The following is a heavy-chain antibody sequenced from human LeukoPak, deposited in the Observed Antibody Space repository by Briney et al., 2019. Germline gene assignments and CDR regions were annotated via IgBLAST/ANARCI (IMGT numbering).Heavy chain of an antibody. V-gene: IGHV1-2*02. D-gene: IGHD3-10*01. CDR2: INPNSGGT. CDR3: ARETYYSSGNVYNRIDY. J-gene: IGHJ4*02. Sequence: ASVKVSCKASGYTFTNYGIYWVRQAPGQGLEWMGWINPNSGGTNYAQKFQGRVTMTRDTSISTAYMELSRLTSDDTAVYFCARETYYSSGNVYNRIDYWGQGTLVTVSS. CDR1: GYTFTNYG.